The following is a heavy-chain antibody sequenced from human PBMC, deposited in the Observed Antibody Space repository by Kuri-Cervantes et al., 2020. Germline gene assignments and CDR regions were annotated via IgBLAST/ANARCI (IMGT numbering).Heavy chain of an antibody. CDR1: GFTFSSYD. V-gene: IGHV3-13*01. Sequence: LSLTCAASGFTFSSYDMHWVRQATGKGLEWVSAIGTAGDTYYPGSVKGRFTISRDNGKNSLYLQMNSLRAEDTAVYYCARVRGGTYFDLWGQGTLVTVSS. CDR2: IGTAGDT. J-gene: IGHJ4*02. D-gene: IGHD1-1*01. CDR3: ARVRGGTYFDL.